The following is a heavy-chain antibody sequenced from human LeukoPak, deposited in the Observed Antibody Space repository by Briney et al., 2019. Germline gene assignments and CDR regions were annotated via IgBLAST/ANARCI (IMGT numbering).Heavy chain of an antibody. CDR2: IIPIFGTA. J-gene: IGHJ4*02. CDR1: GGTYSSYA. Sequence: SVKVSCKASGGTYSSYAISWVRQAPGQGLEWMGGIIPIFGTANYAQKFQGRVTITADESTSTAYMELSSLRSEDTAVYYCARAGVGVYCSSTSCYTGVDYWGQGTLVTVSS. D-gene: IGHD2-2*02. CDR3: ARAGVGVYCSSTSCYTGVDY. V-gene: IGHV1-69*01.